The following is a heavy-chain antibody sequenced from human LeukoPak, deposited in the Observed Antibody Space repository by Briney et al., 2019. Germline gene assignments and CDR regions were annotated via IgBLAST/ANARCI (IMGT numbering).Heavy chain of an antibody. V-gene: IGHV7-4-1*02. D-gene: IGHD5-12*01. CDR2: INTNTGNP. Sequence: ASVKVSCKASGYTFTDYFMHWVRQAPGQGLEWMGWINTNTGNPTYAQGFTGRFVFSLDTSVSTAYLQISSLKAEDTAVYYCARDLRGYSGYDVDYWGQGTLVTVSS. CDR3: ARDLRGYSGYDVDY. CDR1: GYTFTDYF. J-gene: IGHJ4*02.